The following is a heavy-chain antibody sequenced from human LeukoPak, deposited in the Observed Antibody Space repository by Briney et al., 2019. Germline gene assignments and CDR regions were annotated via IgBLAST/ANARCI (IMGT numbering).Heavy chain of an antibody. CDR1: GGSISSGGYS. J-gene: IGHJ6*02. CDR2: IYHSGST. V-gene: IGHV4-30-2*01. CDR3: ARERIYNGMDV. Sequence: TLSLTCAVSGGSISSGGYSWSWIRQPPGKGLEWIGYIYHSGSTFYNPSLKSRVTVSVDTSKNQFSLKLTSVTAADTAVYYCARERIYNGMDVWGQGTTVTVSS. D-gene: IGHD2-15*01.